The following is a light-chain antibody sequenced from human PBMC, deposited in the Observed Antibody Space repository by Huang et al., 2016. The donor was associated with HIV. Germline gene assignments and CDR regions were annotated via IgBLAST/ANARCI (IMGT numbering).Light chain of an antibody. J-gene: IGKJ5*01. Sequence: IQLTQSPPSVSASVGDSVTFTCRASQDITTFLAWYQQKPGKAPQLLISGASTLQNEVPSRFRGSGSGTDFTLTISSLQPEDIATYYCQQLTTYPITFGPGTRLEIK. CDR1: QDITTF. CDR3: QQLTTYPIT. CDR2: GAS. V-gene: IGKV1-9*01.